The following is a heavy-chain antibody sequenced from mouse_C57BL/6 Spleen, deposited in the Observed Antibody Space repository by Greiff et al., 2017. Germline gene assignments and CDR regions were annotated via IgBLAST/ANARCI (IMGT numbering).Heavy chain of an antibody. CDR3: ARLYGNYCDY. CDR1: GFTFSSYG. CDR2: ISSGGSYT. V-gene: IGHV5-6*01. Sequence: EVQLQQSGGDLVKPGGSLKLSCAASGFTFSSYGMSWVRQTPDKRLEWVATISSGGSYTYYPDSVKGRFTISRDNAKNTLYLQLSSLKSEDTAMYYCARLYGNYCDYWGQGTTRTVSS. D-gene: IGHD2-1*01. J-gene: IGHJ2*01.